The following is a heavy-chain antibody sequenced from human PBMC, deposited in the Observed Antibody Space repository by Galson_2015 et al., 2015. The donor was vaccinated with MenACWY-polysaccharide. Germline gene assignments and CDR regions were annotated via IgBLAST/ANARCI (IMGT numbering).Heavy chain of an antibody. Sequence: SLRLSCAASGFTFSSYAMTWVRQAPGKGLQWVSAISFSGGHRHYADSVKGRFTISRDNSKDTVYLQMDNLGAEDTAVYYCGKVAGFCSDATCYADYWGQGTLVTVSS. CDR2: ISFSGGHR. CDR1: GFTFSSYA. J-gene: IGHJ4*02. CDR3: GKVAGFCSDATCYADY. D-gene: IGHD2-15*01. V-gene: IGHV3-23*01.